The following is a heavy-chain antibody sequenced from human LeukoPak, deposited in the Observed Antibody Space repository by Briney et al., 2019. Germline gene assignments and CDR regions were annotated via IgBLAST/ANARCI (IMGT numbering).Heavy chain of an antibody. J-gene: IGHJ4*02. V-gene: IGHV1-69*05. Sequence: SVKVSCKASGGTFSSYAISWVRQAPGQGLEWMGRIIPIFGTANYAQKFQGRVTITTDESTSTAYMELSSLRSEDTAVYCCARAAGVCSGGSCYRALYYFDYWGQGTLVTVSS. D-gene: IGHD2-15*01. CDR2: IIPIFGTA. CDR3: ARAAGVCSGGSCYRALYYFDY. CDR1: GGTFSSYA.